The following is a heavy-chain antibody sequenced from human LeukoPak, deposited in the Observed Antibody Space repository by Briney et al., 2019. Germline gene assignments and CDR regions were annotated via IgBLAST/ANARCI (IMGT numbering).Heavy chain of an antibody. Sequence: SETLSLTCTVSGSISSYYWSWIRQPPGKGLEWIGYIYTSGSTNYNPSLKSRVAISVDTSKNQFSLDLSSVTAADTAVYYCARQKCTSTSCLTKNAFDIWGQGTMVTISS. CDR3: ARQKCTSTSCLTKNAFDI. D-gene: IGHD2-2*01. CDR1: GSISSYY. J-gene: IGHJ3*02. V-gene: IGHV4-4*09. CDR2: IYTSGST.